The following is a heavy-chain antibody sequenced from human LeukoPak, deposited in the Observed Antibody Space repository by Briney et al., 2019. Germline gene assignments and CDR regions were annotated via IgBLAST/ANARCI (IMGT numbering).Heavy chain of an antibody. Sequence: SGKVSCKASGGTFTSYAISWVRQAPGQGLEWTGGIIPIFGTANYAQKFQGRVTITADESTSTAYMELSSLRSEDTAVYYCARISKTSEYFQHWGQGTLVTVSS. CDR3: ARISKTSEYFQH. CDR2: IIPIFGTA. J-gene: IGHJ1*01. CDR1: GGTFTSYA. V-gene: IGHV1-69*01.